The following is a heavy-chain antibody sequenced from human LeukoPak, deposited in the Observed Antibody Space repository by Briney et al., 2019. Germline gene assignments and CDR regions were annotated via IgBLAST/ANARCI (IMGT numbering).Heavy chain of an antibody. V-gene: IGHV3-7*04. J-gene: IGHJ4*02. D-gene: IGHD5-24*01. CDR2: IKQDGSKK. Sequence: PGGSLRLSCVASGFPFSSYWMTWVRQAPGKGLEWVANIKQDGSKKSYVDSVKGRFTISRDNAKNSLYLQMNSLRAEDTAIYYCTRVGYIDGGIDYWGQGTLVTDSS. CDR1: GFPFSSYW. CDR3: TRVGYIDGGIDY.